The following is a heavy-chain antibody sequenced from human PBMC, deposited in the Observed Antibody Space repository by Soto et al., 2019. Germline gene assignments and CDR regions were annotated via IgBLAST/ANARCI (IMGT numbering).Heavy chain of an antibody. CDR2: ISGSGDNT. CDR3: KVGGN. Sequence: GGSLRLSCAASGFTFSSYAMSWVRQAPGKGLEWVSSISGSGDNTYYADSVKGRFSISRDNSKNTLHLQMNSLRAEDTAVYYCKVGGNWAQGTLVTVSS. CDR1: GFTFSSYA. J-gene: IGHJ4*02. V-gene: IGHV3-23*01. D-gene: IGHD2-2*01.